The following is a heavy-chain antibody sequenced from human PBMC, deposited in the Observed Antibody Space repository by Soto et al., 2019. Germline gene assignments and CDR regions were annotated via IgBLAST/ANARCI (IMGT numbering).Heavy chain of an antibody. CDR3: AKDISWSPPGAAANYYYYGMDV. J-gene: IGHJ6*02. D-gene: IGHD6-13*01. V-gene: IGHV3-43D*03. CDR1: GFTFDDYA. Sequence: GSLRLSCAASGFTFDDYAMHWVRQAPGKGLEWVSLISWDGGSTYYADSVKGRFTISRDNSKNSLYLQMNSLRAEDTALYYCAKDISWSPPGAAANYYYYGMDVWGQGTTVTVSS. CDR2: ISWDGGST.